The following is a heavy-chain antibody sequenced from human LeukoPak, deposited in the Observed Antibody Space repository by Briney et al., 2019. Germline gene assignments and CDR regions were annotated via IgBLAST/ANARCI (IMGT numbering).Heavy chain of an antibody. V-gene: IGHV3-7*01. CDR2: IKQDGSEK. J-gene: IGHJ6*03. CDR1: GFTFSSYW. Sequence: GGSLRLSCAASGFTFSSYWMSWVRQAPGKGPEGVAKIKQDGSEKYYVDSVKGRFTISRDNAKNTLYLQMNSLRAEDTAVYYCARESGYVDYYYMDVWGKGTTVTVSS. D-gene: IGHD5-12*01. CDR3: ARESGYVDYYYMDV.